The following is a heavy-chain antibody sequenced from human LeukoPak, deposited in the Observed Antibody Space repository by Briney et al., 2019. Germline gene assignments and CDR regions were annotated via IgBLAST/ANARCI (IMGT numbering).Heavy chain of an antibody. D-gene: IGHD1-1*01. V-gene: IGHV3-21*01. CDR3: ARALYWNDGVPSIDY. CDR1: GFNLASYM. CDR2: ISSTGSYI. J-gene: IGHJ4*02. Sequence: GGSLRLSCAASGFNLASYMLNWVRQAPGKGLEWVSSISSTGSYIYYADSVKGRFTISRDNAKNSLYLQMNSLRAEDTAVYYCARALYWNDGVPSIDYWGQGTLVTVSS.